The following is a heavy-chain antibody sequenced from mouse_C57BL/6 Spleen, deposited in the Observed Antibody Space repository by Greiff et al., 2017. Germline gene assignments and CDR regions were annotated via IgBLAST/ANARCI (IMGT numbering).Heavy chain of an antibody. CDR3: TRCRWLLPWFAY. CDR1: GYTFTDYE. CDR2: IDPETGGT. Sequence: QVQLKQSGAELVRPGASVTLSCKASGYTFTDYEMHWVKQTPVHGLEWIGAIDPETGGTAYNQKFKGKAILTADKSSSTAYMELRSLTSEDSAVYYCTRCRWLLPWFAYWGQGTLVTVSA. J-gene: IGHJ3*01. D-gene: IGHD2-3*01. V-gene: IGHV1-15*01.